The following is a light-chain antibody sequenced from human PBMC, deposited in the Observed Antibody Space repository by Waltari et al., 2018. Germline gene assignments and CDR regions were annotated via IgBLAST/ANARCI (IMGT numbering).Light chain of an antibody. CDR3: QQYAYSPLT. Sequence: ESVMTQPPGTLSLSPGERATLSCRASQSVPKNYLAWFQQKPGQAPRLLIYDASTRATVSPDRVSGSGSGTDFTLTISRLEPEDFAVYYCQQYAYSPLTFGQGTKLEIK. CDR2: DAS. J-gene: IGKJ2*01. CDR1: QSVPKNY. V-gene: IGKV3-20*01.